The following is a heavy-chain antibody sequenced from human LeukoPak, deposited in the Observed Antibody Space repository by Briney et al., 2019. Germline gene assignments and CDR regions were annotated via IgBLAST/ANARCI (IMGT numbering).Heavy chain of an antibody. CDR3: ARDRSTGYYDSSGYGI. J-gene: IGHJ4*02. D-gene: IGHD3-22*01. CDR1: GGSISSSGYY. V-gene: IGHV4-61*08. Sequence: SETLSLTCTVSGGSISSSGYYWSWIRQPPGKGLEWIGYIYYSGSTNYNPSLKSRVTISVDTSKNQFSLKLSSVTAADTAVYYCARDRSTGYYDSSGYGIWGQGTLVTVSS. CDR2: IYYSGST.